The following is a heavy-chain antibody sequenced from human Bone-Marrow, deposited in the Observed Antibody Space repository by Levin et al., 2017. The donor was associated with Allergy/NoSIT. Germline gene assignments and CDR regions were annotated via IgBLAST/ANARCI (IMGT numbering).Heavy chain of an antibody. CDR3: ARGFTMFHRGPVGY. CDR1: GGSFSGYY. D-gene: IGHD3-10*02. V-gene: IGHV4-34*01. Sequence: TGGSLRLSCAVYGGSFSGYYWSWIRQPPGKGLEWIGEINHSGSTNYNPSLKSRVTISVDTSKNQFSLKLSSVTAADTAVYYCARGFTMFHRGPVGYWGQGTLVTVSS. CDR2: INHSGST. J-gene: IGHJ4*02.